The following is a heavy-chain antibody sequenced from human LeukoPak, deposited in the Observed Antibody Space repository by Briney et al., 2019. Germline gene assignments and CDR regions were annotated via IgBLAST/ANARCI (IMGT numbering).Heavy chain of an antibody. CDR1: GFTFSSYG. CDR2: IRNDGSII. CDR3: AKDTPLCYFDY. J-gene: IGHJ4*02. Sequence: GGSLRLSCAASGFTFSSYGMHWIRQAPGKGLEWVAFIRNDGSIIYNVDSVKGRFTISRDNSKNTLYVQMNSLRADDTAVYYCAKDTPLCYFDYWGQGTQVTVSS. V-gene: IGHV3-30*02. D-gene: IGHD3-16*01.